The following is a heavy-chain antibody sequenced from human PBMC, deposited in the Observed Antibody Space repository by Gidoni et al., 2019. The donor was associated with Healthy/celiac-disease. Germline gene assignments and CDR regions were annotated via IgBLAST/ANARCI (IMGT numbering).Heavy chain of an antibody. CDR1: GGSISSYY. V-gene: IGHV4-59*01. J-gene: IGHJ6*03. D-gene: IGHD4-4*01. CDR3: ARGLSTVTTGYYYYYMDV. CDR2: IYYSGST. Sequence: QVQLQESGPGLVKPSETLSLTCTVSGGSISSYYWSWIRQPPGKGLEWIGYIYYSGSTNYNPSLKSRVTISVDTSKNQFSLKLSSVTAADTAVYYCARGLSTVTTGYYYYYMDVWGKGTTVTVSS.